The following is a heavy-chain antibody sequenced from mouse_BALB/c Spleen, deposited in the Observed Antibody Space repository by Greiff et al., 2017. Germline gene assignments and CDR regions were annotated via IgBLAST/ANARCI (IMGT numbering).Heavy chain of an antibody. J-gene: IGHJ2*01. CDR3: ARRGYADY. V-gene: IGHV1-87*01. CDR2: IYPGDGDT. D-gene: IGHD2-14*01. Sequence: QVQLKQSGAELARPGASVKLSCKASGYTFTSYWMQWVKQRPGQGLEWIGAIYPGDGDTRYTQKFKGKATLTADKSSSTAYMQLSSLASEDSAVYYCARRGYADYWGQGTTLTVSS. CDR1: GYTFTSYW.